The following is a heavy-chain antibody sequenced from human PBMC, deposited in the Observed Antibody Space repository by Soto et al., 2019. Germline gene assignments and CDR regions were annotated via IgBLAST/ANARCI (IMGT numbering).Heavy chain of an antibody. CDR1: GGSICSGDFY. CDR3: ARADDFSDRFDY. Sequence: SETLCLTCTVSGGSICSGDFYWSWLGQPPGKGLELIGNIYNSGSTYYNPSLRSRAIMSVDTTQNQFSLKLSSLTAADTAFYFCARADDFSDRFDYWGQ. D-gene: IGHD4-17*01. V-gene: IGHV4-30-4*01. J-gene: IGHJ4*02. CDR2: IYNSGST.